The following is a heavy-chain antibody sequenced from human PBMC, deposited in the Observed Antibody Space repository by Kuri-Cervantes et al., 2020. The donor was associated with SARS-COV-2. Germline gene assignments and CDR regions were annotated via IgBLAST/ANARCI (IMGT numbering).Heavy chain of an antibody. J-gene: IGHJ4*02. CDR3: AKSRTGVGDSTDY. V-gene: IGHV3-30*04. D-gene: IGHD1-26*01. Sequence: GGSLRLSCAASGFTLKNYAIHWVRQAPGKGLEWVALMSYDGTNKYYADSVKGRFTISRDNSKNTQYLQMDSLRAEDTAVYYCAKSRTGVGDSTDYWGPGTLVTVSS. CDR2: MSYDGTNK. CDR1: GFTLKNYA.